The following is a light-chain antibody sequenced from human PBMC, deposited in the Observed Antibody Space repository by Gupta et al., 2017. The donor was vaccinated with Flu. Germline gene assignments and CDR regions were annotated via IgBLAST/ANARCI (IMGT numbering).Light chain of an antibody. V-gene: IGKV1-39*01. CDR1: QSISSY. CDR2: AAS. Sequence: VGDRVTITCRASQSISSYLNWYQQKPGKAPKLLIYAASRLQSGVPSRFSGSGSGTDFTLTISSLQPEDFATYYCQQSYSTQYTFGQGTKLEIK. J-gene: IGKJ2*01. CDR3: QQSYSTQYT.